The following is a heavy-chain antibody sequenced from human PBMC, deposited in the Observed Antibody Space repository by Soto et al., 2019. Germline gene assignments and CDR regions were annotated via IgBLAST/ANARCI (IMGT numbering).Heavy chain of an antibody. CDR3: AKGPTATTTRADY. D-gene: IGHD1-1*01. CDR1: AFTFSDYA. J-gene: IGHJ4*02. V-gene: IGHV3-23*01. Sequence: PGGSLRLSXAASAFTFSDYAMNWVRQAPGKGLEWVSQITAGGNTYYADSVKGRFTISRDNSKNTLYLQMNSLRAEDTAVYYCAKGPTATTTRADYWGQGILVTVSS. CDR2: ITAGGNT.